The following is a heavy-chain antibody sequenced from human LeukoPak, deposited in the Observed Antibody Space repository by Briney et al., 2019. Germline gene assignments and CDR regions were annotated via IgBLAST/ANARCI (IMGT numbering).Heavy chain of an antibody. CDR2: ISWNSGSI. V-gene: IGHV3-9*01. CDR3: AKDSGPYDYLWGSYRHFEH. CDR1: GFTFDDYA. D-gene: IGHD3-16*02. Sequence: GGSLRLSCAASGFTFDDYAMHWVRHAPGKGLEWVSGISWNSGSIGYADSVKGRFTISRDNAKNSLYLQMNSLRTEDTAMYYCAKDSGPYDYLWGSYRHFEHWGQGTLVTVSS. J-gene: IGHJ4*02.